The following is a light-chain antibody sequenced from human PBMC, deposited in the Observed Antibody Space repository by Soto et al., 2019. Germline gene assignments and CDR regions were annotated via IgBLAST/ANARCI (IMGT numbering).Light chain of an antibody. CDR3: TSYTPSSTYV. CDR1: SSDVGNYDY. CDR2: AVS. J-gene: IGLJ1*01. Sequence: QSVLTQPASVSGSPGQSITISCTGTSSDVGNYDYVSWYQQYPGKAPRLMIYAVSRRPSGFSNRFSGSKSGNTASLTISGLQAEDEADYYCTSYTPSSTYVFGTGTKLTVL. V-gene: IGLV2-14*03.